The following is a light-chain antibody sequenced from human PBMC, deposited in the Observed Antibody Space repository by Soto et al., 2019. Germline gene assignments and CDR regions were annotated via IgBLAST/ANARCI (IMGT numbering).Light chain of an antibody. CDR3: SSYTASSALVI. CDR1: RSDVGTYNY. Sequence: LTQPDSVSGPPGQSSTISCTGARSDVGTYNYVSLYQQHPGKAPKLMIYEVSNRPSGVSNRFSGSKYGNTASLTISGLQAEDEADYYCSSYTASSALVIFGGGTKVTVL. J-gene: IGLJ2*01. V-gene: IGLV2-14*01. CDR2: EVS.